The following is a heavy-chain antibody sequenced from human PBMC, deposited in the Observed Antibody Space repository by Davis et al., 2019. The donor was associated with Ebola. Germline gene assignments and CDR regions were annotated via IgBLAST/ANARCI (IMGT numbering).Heavy chain of an antibody. J-gene: IGHJ4*02. CDR1: GITFSNAW. CDR2: ISGSSRHR. D-gene: IGHD1-26*01. Sequence: PGGSLRLSCVASGITFSNAWMSWVRQAPGKGLEWITYISGSSRHRNYAGAVRGRFTISRDNAKESLFLQMNNLRVDDTAVYYCSACLVGALDFWGQGILVTVSS. CDR3: SACLVGALDF. V-gene: IGHV3-11*06.